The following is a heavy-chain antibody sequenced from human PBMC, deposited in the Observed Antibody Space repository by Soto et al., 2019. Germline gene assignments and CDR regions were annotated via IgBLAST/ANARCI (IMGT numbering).Heavy chain of an antibody. J-gene: IGHJ5*02. CDR2: ISTYSGDP. Sequence: ASVKVSCKTSGYSFTSNAITWVRQAPGQGLEWMGWISTYSGDPNYAQKFQGRVTMTTDTSTNTAYMELRNLRSDDTAVYYCARVWGSYKAPSGGAGFDTWGQGTLVTVSS. V-gene: IGHV1-18*04. D-gene: IGHD3-16*01. CDR1: GYSFTSNA. CDR3: ARVWGSYKAPSGGAGFDT.